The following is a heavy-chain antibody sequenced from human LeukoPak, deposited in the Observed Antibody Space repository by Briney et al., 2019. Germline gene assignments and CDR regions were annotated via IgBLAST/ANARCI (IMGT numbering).Heavy chain of an antibody. D-gene: IGHD2-2*01. CDR1: GFSFSSYG. CDR3: TKERCSSTSCSSDY. V-gene: IGHV3-23*01. J-gene: IGHJ4*02. Sequence: GGSLRLSCAASGFSFSSYGMSWVRQAPGKGLEWISAISGNGGSTNYADSVKGRFTISRDNSKNTVYLQMNSLRAEDTAVYYCTKERCSSTSCSSDYWGQGTLVTVTS. CDR2: ISGNGGST.